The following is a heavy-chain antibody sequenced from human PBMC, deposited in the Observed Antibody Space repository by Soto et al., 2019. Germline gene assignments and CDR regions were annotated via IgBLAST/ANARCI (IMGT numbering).Heavy chain of an antibody. Sequence: QLKLQESGPGLVKPSETLSLTCTVSGGSISSSSYYWGWIRQPPGKGLEWIGSIYYSGSTYYNPSLKSRVTISVDTSKNQFSLKLSSVTAADTAVYYCASEEVGATNVVDYWGQGTLVTVSS. D-gene: IGHD1-26*01. J-gene: IGHJ4*02. V-gene: IGHV4-39*01. CDR2: IYYSGST. CDR3: ASEEVGATNVVDY. CDR1: GGSISSSSYY.